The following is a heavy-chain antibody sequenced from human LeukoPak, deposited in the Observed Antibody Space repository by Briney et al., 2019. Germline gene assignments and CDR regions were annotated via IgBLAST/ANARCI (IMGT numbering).Heavy chain of an antibody. CDR2: IYYSGST. D-gene: IGHD3-10*01. CDR3: ARDGFSRITMVRGVVDYYGMDV. J-gene: IGHJ6*02. CDR1: GGSISSGGYY. V-gene: IGHV4-31*03. Sequence: PSETLSLTCTVSGGSISSGGYYWSWIRQHPGKGLEWIGYIYYSGSTYYNPSLKSRVTISVDTSKNQFSLKLSSATAADTAVYYCARDGFSRITMVRGVVDYYGMDVWGQGTTVTVSS.